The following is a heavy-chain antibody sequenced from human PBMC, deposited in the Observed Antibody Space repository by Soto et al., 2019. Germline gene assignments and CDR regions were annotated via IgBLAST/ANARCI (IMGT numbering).Heavy chain of an antibody. V-gene: IGHV3-9*01. CDR1: GFTFDDYA. CDR2: ISWNSGSI. Sequence: EVQLVESGGGLVQPGRSLRLSCAASGFTFDDYAMHWVRQAPGKGLEWVSGISWNSGSIGYADSVKGRFTISRDNAKNSLYLQMNSLRDEDTALYYCAKDRKPYYYDAFDDWGQGTMVTVSS. J-gene: IGHJ3*01. CDR3: AKDRKPYYYDAFDD. D-gene: IGHD3-22*01.